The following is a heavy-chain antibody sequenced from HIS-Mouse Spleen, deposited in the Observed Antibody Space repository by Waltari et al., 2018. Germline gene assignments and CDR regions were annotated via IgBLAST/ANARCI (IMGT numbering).Heavy chain of an antibody. V-gene: IGHV3-53*02. Sequence: EVQLVETGGGLIQPGGSLRLSCAASGFTVSSNYMSWVRQAPGKGLGWFSVIDSGGSTYYADYVKGRFTISRDNSKNTLYLQMNSLRAEDTALYYCARDDPYSSGWYDFDYWGQGTLVTVSS. D-gene: IGHD6-19*01. CDR3: ARDDPYSSGWYDFDY. CDR1: GFTVSSNY. CDR2: IDSGGST. J-gene: IGHJ4*02.